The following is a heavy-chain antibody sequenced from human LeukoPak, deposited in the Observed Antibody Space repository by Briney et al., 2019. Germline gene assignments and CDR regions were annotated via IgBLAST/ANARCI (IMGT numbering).Heavy chain of an antibody. CDR2: INPSDGST. CDR3: ARDVAREFDY. J-gene: IGHJ4*02. V-gene: IGHV1-46*01. Sequence: GASVKVSCKAAGYTFIRYGISWVRQAPGQGLEWMGVINPSDGSTNYAQKFQGRVTMTRDTSTSTVYMELDSLRFEDTAVYYCARDVAREFDYWGQGTLVTVSS. CDR1: GYTFIRYG. D-gene: IGHD5-24*01.